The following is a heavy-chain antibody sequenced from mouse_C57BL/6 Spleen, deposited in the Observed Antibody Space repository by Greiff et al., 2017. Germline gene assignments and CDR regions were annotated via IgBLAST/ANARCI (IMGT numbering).Heavy chain of an antibody. CDR2: INPSSGYT. V-gene: IGHV1-4*01. CDR3: STWDTTVVGYYFGY. J-gene: IGHJ2*01. CDR1: GYTFTSYT. Sequence: VQLVESGAELARPGASVKMSCKASGYTFTSYTMHWVKQRPGQGLEWIGYINPSSGYTKYNQKFKDKATLTADKSSSTAYMQLISLTSDDSAVYYCSTWDTTVVGYYFGYWGQGTTLTVSS. D-gene: IGHD1-1*01.